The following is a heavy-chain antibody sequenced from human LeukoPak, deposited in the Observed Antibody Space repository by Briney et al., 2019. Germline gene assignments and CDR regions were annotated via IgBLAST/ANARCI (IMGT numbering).Heavy chain of an antibody. CDR2: IYYSGST. Sequence: SETLSLTCTVSGGSISSSSYYWGWIRQPPGKGLEWIGSIYYSGSTYYNPSLKSRVTISVDTSKNQFSLKLSSVTAADTAVYYCARGYYGSGLNWFDPWGQGTLVTVSS. CDR1: GGSISSSSYY. J-gene: IGHJ5*02. V-gene: IGHV4-39*01. CDR3: ARGYYGSGLNWFDP. D-gene: IGHD3-10*01.